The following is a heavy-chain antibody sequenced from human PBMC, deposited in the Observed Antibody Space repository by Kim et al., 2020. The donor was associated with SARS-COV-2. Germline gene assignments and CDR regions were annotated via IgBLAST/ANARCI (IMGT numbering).Heavy chain of an antibody. Sequence: GGSLRLSCAASGFTFSSYDMSWVRQSPGKGLEWVSAISGSGGRTYYADSVKGRFTMSRDNSKKTLYLHMNNRRAEDTAVYYCAKETIAVVVADAVLFDYWGQGTPGTVSP. J-gene: IGHJ4*02. CDR3: AKETIAVVVADAVLFDY. D-gene: IGHD2-2*01. CDR2: ISGSGGRT. CDR1: GFTFSSYD. V-gene: IGHV3-23*01.